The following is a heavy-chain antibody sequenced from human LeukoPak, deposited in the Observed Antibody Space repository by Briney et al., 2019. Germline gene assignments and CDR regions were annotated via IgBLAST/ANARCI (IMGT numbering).Heavy chain of an antibody. CDR3: ARVRAITIFGVDQRGYFDY. J-gene: IGHJ4*02. V-gene: IGHV1-69*13. CDR2: IIPIFGTA. Sequence: SVKVSCKASGGTFSSYAISWVRQAPGQGLEWMGGIIPIFGTANYAQKFQGRVTITADESTSTAYMELSSLRSEDTAVYYCARVRAITIFGVDQRGYFDYWGQGTLVTVSS. CDR1: GGTFSSYA. D-gene: IGHD3-3*01.